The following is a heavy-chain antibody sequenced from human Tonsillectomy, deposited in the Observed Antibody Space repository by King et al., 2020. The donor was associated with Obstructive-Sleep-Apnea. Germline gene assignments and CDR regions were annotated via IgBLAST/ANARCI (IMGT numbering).Heavy chain of an antibody. CDR3: ARERARYLDY. Sequence: VQLVESGGDLVQPGGSLRLSCTASEFTFSSHGMHWVRQAPGEGLVWVSRISDDGSSATYADSVKGRFTISRDNAKNTLYLQMNSLRREDTAVYYCARERARYLDYWGQGALVTVSS. CDR1: EFTFSSHG. J-gene: IGHJ4*02. V-gene: IGHV3-74*01. CDR2: ISDDGSSA.